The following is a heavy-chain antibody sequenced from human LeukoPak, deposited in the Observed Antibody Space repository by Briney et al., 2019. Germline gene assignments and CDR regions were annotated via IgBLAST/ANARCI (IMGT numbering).Heavy chain of an antibody. V-gene: IGHV4-59*01. J-gene: IGHJ4*02. CDR2: IYYSGST. D-gene: IGHD4-23*01. Sequence: SETLSLTCTVSGGSISSYYWSWIRQPPGKGLEWIGYIYYSGSTNYNPSLKSRVTISIDTSKNQFSLKLSSVTAADTAVYYCASDSVVTRAIDYWGQGTLVTVSS. CDR3: ASDSVVTRAIDY. CDR1: GGSISSYY.